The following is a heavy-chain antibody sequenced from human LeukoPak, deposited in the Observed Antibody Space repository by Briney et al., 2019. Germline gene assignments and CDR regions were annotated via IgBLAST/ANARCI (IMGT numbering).Heavy chain of an antibody. CDR2: IIPIFGIA. Sequence: GASVKVSCKASGGTFSSYAISWVRQAPGQGLEWMGRIIPIFGIANYAQKFQGRVTITADKSTSTAYMELSSLRSEDTAVYYCARGTHFGDLNSDYYYYYGMDVWGQGTTVTVSS. J-gene: IGHJ6*02. CDR3: ARGTHFGDLNSDYYYYYGMDV. V-gene: IGHV1-69*04. CDR1: GGTFSSYA. D-gene: IGHD3-16*01.